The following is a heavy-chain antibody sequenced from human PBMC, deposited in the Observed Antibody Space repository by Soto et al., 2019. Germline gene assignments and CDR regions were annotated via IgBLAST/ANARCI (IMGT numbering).Heavy chain of an antibody. CDR2: ISGSGGST. D-gene: IGHD4-17*01. Sequence: EVQMLESGGGLVQPGGSLRLSCAASGFTFSSYAMSWVRQAPGQGLEWVSAISGSGGSTYYADSVKGRFTISRDNSKNTLYLQMNSLRSEDTAVYYCAKDKDGDYSFDYWGQGPVVTVSS. CDR3: AKDKDGDYSFDY. J-gene: IGHJ4*02. V-gene: IGHV3-23*01. CDR1: GFTFSSYA.